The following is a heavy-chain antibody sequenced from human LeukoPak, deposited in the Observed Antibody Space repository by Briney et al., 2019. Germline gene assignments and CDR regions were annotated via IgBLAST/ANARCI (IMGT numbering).Heavy chain of an antibody. CDR1: GFTVSSNY. V-gene: IGHV3-53*05. CDR3: AKDQGVVVVAATLDY. D-gene: IGHD2-15*01. CDR2: IYSGGST. Sequence: PGGSLRLSCAASGFTVSSNYMSWVRQAPGKGLEWVSVIYSGGSTYYADSVKGRFTISRDNSKNTLYLQMNSLRAEDTAVYYCAKDQGVVVVAATLDYWGQGTLVTVSS. J-gene: IGHJ4*02.